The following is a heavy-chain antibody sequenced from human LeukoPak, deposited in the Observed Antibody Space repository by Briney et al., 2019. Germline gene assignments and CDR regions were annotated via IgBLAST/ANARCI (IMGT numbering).Heavy chain of an antibody. J-gene: IGHJ4*02. D-gene: IGHD3-22*01. V-gene: IGHV4-34*01. CDR1: GGSFSGYY. CDR2: INHSGST. Sequence: SETLSLTCAVYGGSFSGYYWSWIRQPPGKGLEWIGEINHSGSTNYNPSPKSRVTISVDTSKNQFSLKLSSVTAADTAVYYCARGPEYYYDSSGYTKSRSFDYWGQGTLVTVSS. CDR3: ARGPEYYYDSSGYTKSRSFDY.